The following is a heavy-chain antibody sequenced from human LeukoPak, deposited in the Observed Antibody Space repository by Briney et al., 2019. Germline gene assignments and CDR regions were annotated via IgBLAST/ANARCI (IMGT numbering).Heavy chain of an antibody. J-gene: IGHJ4*02. CDR1: GGSISSGDYY. CDR2: IYYSGST. D-gene: IGHD1-1*01. Sequence: PSETLSLTCTVSGGSISSGDYYWSWIRQPPGKGLEWIGYIYYSGSTYYNPSLKSRVTISVDTSKNQFSLKLSSVTAADTAVYYCARQERKLERFYYFDYWGQGTLVTVSS. CDR3: ARQERKLERFYYFDY. V-gene: IGHV4-39*01.